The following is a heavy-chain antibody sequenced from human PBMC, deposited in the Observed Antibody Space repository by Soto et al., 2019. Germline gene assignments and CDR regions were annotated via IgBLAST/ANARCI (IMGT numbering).Heavy chain of an antibody. Sequence: SETLSLTCTVSGGSISSSSYYWGWIRQAPGKGLEWIGRIYYSGSTYYKPSLKSRITISVDTSKNQFSLKLSSVTAADTAVYYCARQGSSSSWYHYYYYGMDVWGQGTTVTVSS. J-gene: IGHJ6*02. D-gene: IGHD6-13*01. CDR1: GGSISSSSYY. CDR3: ARQGSSSSWYHYYYYGMDV. CDR2: IYYSGST. V-gene: IGHV4-39*01.